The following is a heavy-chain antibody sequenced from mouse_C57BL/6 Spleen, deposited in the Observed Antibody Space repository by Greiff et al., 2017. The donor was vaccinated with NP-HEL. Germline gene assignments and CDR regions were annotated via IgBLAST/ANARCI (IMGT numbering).Heavy chain of an antibody. Sequence: EVMLVESGGGLVKPGGSLKLSCAASGFTFSDYGMHWVRQAPEKGLEWVAYISSGSSTIYYADTVKGRFTISRDNAKNTLFLQMTSLRSEDTAMYYCAGGDYDGFDYWGQGTTLTVSS. CDR1: GFTFSDYG. J-gene: IGHJ2*01. D-gene: IGHD2-4*01. CDR2: ISSGSSTI. V-gene: IGHV5-17*01. CDR3: AGGDYDGFDY.